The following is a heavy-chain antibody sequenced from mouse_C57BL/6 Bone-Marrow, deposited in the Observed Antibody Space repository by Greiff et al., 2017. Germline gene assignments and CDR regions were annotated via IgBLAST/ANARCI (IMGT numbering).Heavy chain of an antibody. CDR3: ARNYYAMAY. V-gene: IGHV5-6*01. J-gene: IGHJ4*01. CDR2: ISSGGSYT. Sequence: VQLKESGGDLVKPGGSLKLSCAASGFTFSSYGMSWVRQTPDKRLEWVAHISSGGSYTYYTDNVKGRFTISRDNAKNTLYLQMSSLKSEDTAMYYCARNYYAMAYWGQGTSVPVSS. CDR1: GFTFSSYG.